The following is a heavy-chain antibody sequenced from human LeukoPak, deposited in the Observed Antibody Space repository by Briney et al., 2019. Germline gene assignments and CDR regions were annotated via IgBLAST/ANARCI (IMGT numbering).Heavy chain of an antibody. CDR1: GFTFSSYA. J-gene: IGHJ4*02. CDR2: ISGSGGST. Sequence: GGSLRLSCAASGFTFSSYAMSWVRQAPGKGLEWVSAISGSGGSTYYADSVKGRFTISRDNSKNTLYLQMNSLRVEDTAVYYCAKRYSSGWYSFDYWGQGTLVTVSS. D-gene: IGHD6-19*01. CDR3: AKRYSSGWYSFDY. V-gene: IGHV3-23*01.